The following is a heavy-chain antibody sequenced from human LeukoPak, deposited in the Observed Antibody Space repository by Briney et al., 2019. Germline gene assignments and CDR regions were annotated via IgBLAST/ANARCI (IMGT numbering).Heavy chain of an antibody. D-gene: IGHD4-17*01. V-gene: IGHV3-9*01. Sequence: PGRSLRLSCAASGFTFDDYAMHWVRQAPGKGLEWVSGISWNSGSIGYADSVKGRFTISRDNAKNSLYLQMNSLRAEDTALYYCANLAIDYGDSSGYWSQGTLVTVSS. CDR3: ANLAIDYGDSSGY. CDR2: ISWNSGSI. CDR1: GFTFDDYA. J-gene: IGHJ4*02.